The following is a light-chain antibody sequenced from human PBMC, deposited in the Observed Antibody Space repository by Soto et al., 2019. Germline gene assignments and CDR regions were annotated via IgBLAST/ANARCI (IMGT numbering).Light chain of an antibody. V-gene: IGLV2-14*03. Sequence: QSVLTQPASVSGSPGQSITISCTRTSSDVGGYNYVSWYQQLPGTAPKLMIYDVTNRPSGVSNRFSGSKSGNTASLTISGLQAEDEADYYCSSYTSTSTLVVFGTGTKVTVL. CDR1: SSDVGGYNY. CDR2: DVT. J-gene: IGLJ1*01. CDR3: SSYTSTSTLVV.